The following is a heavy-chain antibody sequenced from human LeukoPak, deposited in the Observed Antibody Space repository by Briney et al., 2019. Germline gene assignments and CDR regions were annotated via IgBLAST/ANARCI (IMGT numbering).Heavy chain of an antibody. CDR3: VRDGQGSTPLDY. V-gene: IGHV3-74*01. CDR1: GFSFSNYA. J-gene: IGHJ4*02. CDR2: ISTDGSRP. Sequence: GGFLRLSCAASGFSFSNYAMTWVRQAPGKGLVWVSGISTDGSRPRYADSVNGRFTISRDNAKNTLYLQMNSLRAEDTAVYFCVRDGQGSTPLDYWGQGTLVTVSS. D-gene: IGHD2-15*01.